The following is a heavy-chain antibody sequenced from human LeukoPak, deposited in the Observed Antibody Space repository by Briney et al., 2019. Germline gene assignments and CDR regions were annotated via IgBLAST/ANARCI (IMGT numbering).Heavy chain of an antibody. J-gene: IGHJ3*01. D-gene: IGHD2-21*02. CDR1: GGSISSGDYY. CDR3: ARDPPYCGGDCYSELGAG. V-gene: IGHV4-30-4*01. Sequence: KTSETLSLTCTVSGGSISSGDYYWSWIRQPPGKGLEWIGYIYYSGSTYYNPSLKSRVTISVDTSKNQFSLKLSSVTAADTAVYYCARDPPYCGGDCYSELGAGWGQGTMVTVSS. CDR2: IYYSGST.